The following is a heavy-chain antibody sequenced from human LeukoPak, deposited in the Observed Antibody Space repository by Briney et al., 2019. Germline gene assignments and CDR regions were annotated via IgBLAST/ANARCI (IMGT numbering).Heavy chain of an antibody. CDR1: GFTFSSYS. V-gene: IGHV3-21*01. D-gene: IGHD2-21*02. Sequence: GGSLRLSCAASGFTFSSYSMTWVRQAPGKGLEWVSSISSSSSYIYYADSVKGRFTISRDNAKNSLYLQMNGLRAEDTAVYYCARQRMVVTAPDYWGQGTLVTVSS. CDR2: ISSSSSYI. J-gene: IGHJ4*02. CDR3: ARQRMVVTAPDY.